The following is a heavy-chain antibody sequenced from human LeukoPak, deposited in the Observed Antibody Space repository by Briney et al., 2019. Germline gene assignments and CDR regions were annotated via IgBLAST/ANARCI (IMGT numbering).Heavy chain of an antibody. Sequence: ASVKVSCKASGYTFTGYYMHWVRQAPGQGLEWVGWINPNSGGTDYAQKFQGRVTMTSDTSISTAYMELSRLRSDDTAVYFCARTSLSRGVGDWGQGTLVTVSS. CDR3: ARTSLSRGVGD. V-gene: IGHV1-2*02. D-gene: IGHD3-16*01. J-gene: IGHJ4*02. CDR1: GYTFTGYY. CDR2: INPNSGGT.